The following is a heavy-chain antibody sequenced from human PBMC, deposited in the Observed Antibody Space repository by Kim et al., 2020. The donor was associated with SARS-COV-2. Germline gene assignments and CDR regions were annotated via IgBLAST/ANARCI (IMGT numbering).Heavy chain of an antibody. V-gene: IGHV7-4-1*02. CDR1: GYTFTSYA. CDR3: ARGYGSGSYRWGNWFDP. J-gene: IGHJ5*02. CDR2: INTNTGNP. D-gene: IGHD3-10*01. Sequence: ASVKVSCKASGYTFTSYAMNWVRQAPGQGLEWMGWINTNTGNPTYAQGFTGRFVFSLDTSVSTAYLQISSLKAEDTAVYYCARGYGSGSYRWGNWFDPWGQGTLVTVSS.